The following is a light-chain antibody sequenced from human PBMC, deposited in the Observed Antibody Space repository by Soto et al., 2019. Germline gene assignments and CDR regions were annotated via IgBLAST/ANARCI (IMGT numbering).Light chain of an antibody. Sequence: DIQMTQSPSTLSASVGDRVTITCRASQRISSWLAWYQQKPGKAPKLLIYDASSLESGVPSRFSGSGSGTEFTLTISSLQPDDFATYYCQQYNSYVTFGGGTKVDIK. J-gene: IGKJ4*01. V-gene: IGKV1-5*01. CDR3: QQYNSYVT. CDR2: DAS. CDR1: QRISSW.